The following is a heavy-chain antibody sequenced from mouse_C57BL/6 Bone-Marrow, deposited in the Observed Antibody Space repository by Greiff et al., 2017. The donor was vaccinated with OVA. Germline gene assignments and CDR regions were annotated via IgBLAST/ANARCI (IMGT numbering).Heavy chain of an antibody. CDR1: GYTFTDYN. D-gene: IGHD4-1*01. V-gene: IGHV1-18*01. CDR3: ARTNWDHYAMDY. J-gene: IGHJ4*01. Sequence: EVQLHQPGPELVKPGASVKLPCKASGYTFTDYNMAWLKQSHGKSLEWIGDINPNNGGTIYHQQFKGKATLTVDTSSSTAYIALRSLTSEDTAVYDCARTNWDHYAMDYWGQGTSVTVSS. CDR2: INPNNGGT.